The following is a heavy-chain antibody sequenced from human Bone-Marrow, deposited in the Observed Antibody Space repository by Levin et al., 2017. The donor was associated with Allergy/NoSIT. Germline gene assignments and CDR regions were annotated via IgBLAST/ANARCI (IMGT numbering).Heavy chain of an antibody. CDR3: GREGTYCSGGRCETSDY. CDR2: VYYSGGS. J-gene: IGHJ4*02. Sequence: SETLSLTCTVSGVSVNSGSYYWSWIRQSPGKGLEWIGYVYYSGGSNYNPSLKSRVTISLDTSKNQFSLKLSSVTAADTAVYYCGREGTYCSGGRCETSDYWGQGTQVTVSS. CDR1: GVSVNSGSYY. D-gene: IGHD2-15*01. V-gene: IGHV4-61*01.